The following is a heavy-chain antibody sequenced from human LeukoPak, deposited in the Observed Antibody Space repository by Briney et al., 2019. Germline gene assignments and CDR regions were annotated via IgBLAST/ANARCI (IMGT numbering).Heavy chain of an antibody. J-gene: IGHJ4*02. Sequence: GGSLRLSCAASGFTFSTFAMPWVRQAPGKGLEWVAVISYDGNNKYYADSVKGRFTISRDNSKNTLYLQMNSLRVEDTAVYYCARDHGSSGWYETVDYWGQGTLVTVSS. CDR1: GFTFSTFA. CDR3: ARDHGSSGWYETVDY. D-gene: IGHD6-19*01. V-gene: IGHV3-30-3*01. CDR2: ISYDGNNK.